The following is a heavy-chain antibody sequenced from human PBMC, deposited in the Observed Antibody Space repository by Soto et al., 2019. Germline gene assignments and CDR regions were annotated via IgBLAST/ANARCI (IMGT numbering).Heavy chain of an antibody. Sequence: GGSLILSCAASGFTFTSYAMYWVRQAPGKGLEFVSCISGSGSGTYYADSVRGRFTTSRDNSKNTLYLQMNSLRAEDTAVYYCAKGRSGGSLNWFDPWGQGTLVTVSS. CDR3: AKGRSGGSLNWFDP. J-gene: IGHJ5*02. D-gene: IGHD2-15*01. CDR1: GFTFTSYA. V-gene: IGHV3-23*01. CDR2: ISGSGSGT.